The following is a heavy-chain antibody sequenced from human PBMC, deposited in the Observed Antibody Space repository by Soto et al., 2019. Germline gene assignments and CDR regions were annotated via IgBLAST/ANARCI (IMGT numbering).Heavy chain of an antibody. Sequence: ASVKVSCKASGYTFTSYDINWVRQATGQGLEWMGWMNPNSGNTGYAQKFQGRVTMTRNTSISTVYMELSSLRSEVTVVYYCARGGYFDFWSGDYAHYYYYGMDVWGQGTTVTVSS. CDR3: ARGGYFDFWSGDYAHYYYYGMDV. CDR1: GYTFTSYD. J-gene: IGHJ6*02. V-gene: IGHV1-8*01. CDR2: MNPNSGNT. D-gene: IGHD3-3*01.